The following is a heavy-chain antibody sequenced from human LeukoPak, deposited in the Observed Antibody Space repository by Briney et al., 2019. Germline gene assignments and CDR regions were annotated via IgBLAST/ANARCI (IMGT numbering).Heavy chain of an antibody. D-gene: IGHD1-7*01. CDR2: IYYSGST. CDR3: ARDGGWNSGAFDI. Sequence: PSETLSLTCTVSGGSISSYYWSWIRQPPGKGLEWIGYIYYSGSTNYNPSLKSRVTISVDTSKNQFSLKLSSVTAADTAVYYCARDGGWNSGAFDIWGQGTMVTVSS. J-gene: IGHJ3*02. V-gene: IGHV4-59*01. CDR1: GGSISSYY.